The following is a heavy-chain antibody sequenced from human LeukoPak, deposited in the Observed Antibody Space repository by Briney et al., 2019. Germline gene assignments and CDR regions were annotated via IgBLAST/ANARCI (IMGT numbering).Heavy chain of an antibody. Sequence: GGSLRLSCAASGFTFSNYWMSWVRQAPGKGLEWVANIKQDGSEKYYVDSVKGRFTISRDNAKNSLYVQMNSPRAEDTAVYYCAGWPIFSDAFHIWGQGTMVTVSS. CDR1: GFTFSNYW. D-gene: IGHD2-15*01. CDR3: AGWPIFSDAFHI. V-gene: IGHV3-7*01. J-gene: IGHJ3*02. CDR2: IKQDGSEK.